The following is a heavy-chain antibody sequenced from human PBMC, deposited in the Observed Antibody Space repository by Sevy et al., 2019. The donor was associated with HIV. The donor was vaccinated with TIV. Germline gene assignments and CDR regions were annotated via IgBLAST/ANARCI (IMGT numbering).Heavy chain of an antibody. CDR1: GFTFSSYW. V-gene: IGHV3-7*01. D-gene: IGHD1-26*01. CDR3: ARERGISVILAATTGAFDI. J-gene: IGHJ3*02. CDR2: IKQDGSEK. Sequence: GGSLRLSCAASGFTFSSYWMSWVRQAPGKGLEWVANIKQDGSEKYYVDSVQGRFTISRDNAKNSLYLQMNSLRAEDTAVYYCARERGISVILAATTGAFDIWGQGTMVAVSS.